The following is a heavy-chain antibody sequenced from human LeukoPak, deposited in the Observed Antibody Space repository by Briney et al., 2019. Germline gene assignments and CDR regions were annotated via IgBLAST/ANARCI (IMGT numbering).Heavy chain of an antibody. CDR1: GYTFTSYG. D-gene: IGHD1-26*01. CDR3: ARAGWELFYFDY. J-gene: IGHJ4*02. CDR2: INAYNGNT. V-gene: IGHV1-18*01. Sequence: ASVKVSCKASGYTFTSYGISWVRQTPGQGLEWMGWINAYNGNTNYAQKLQGRVTMTTDTSTSTAYLELRSLRSDDTAVYYCARAGWELFYFDYWGQGTLVTVSS.